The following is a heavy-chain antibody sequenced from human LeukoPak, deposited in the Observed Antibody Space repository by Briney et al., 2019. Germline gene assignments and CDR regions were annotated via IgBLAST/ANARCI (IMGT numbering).Heavy chain of an antibody. CDR1: GFTFSGSA. Sequence: GGSLRLSCAASGFTFSGSAMHWVRQASGKGLEWVGRSRSKANSYATAYAASVKGRFTISRDDSKNTAYLQMNSLKTEDTAVYYCTRLSGIVGATRSWGQGTMVTVSS. D-gene: IGHD1-26*01. J-gene: IGHJ3*01. CDR3: TRLSGIVGATRS. V-gene: IGHV3-73*01. CDR2: SRSKANSYAT.